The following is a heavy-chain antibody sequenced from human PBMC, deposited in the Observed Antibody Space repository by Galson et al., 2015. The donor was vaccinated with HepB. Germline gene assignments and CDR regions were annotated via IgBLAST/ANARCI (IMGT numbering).Heavy chain of an antibody. Sequence: SVKVSCKASGYTFTSYGISWVRQAPGQGLEWMGWISAYNGNTNYAQKLQGRVTMTTDTSTSTAYMELRSLRSDDTAVYYCARDHTYYYDSSGYYYWGQGTLVTVSS. V-gene: IGHV1-18*01. CDR2: ISAYNGNT. D-gene: IGHD3-22*01. J-gene: IGHJ4*02. CDR3: ARDHTYYYDSSGYYY. CDR1: GYTFTSYG.